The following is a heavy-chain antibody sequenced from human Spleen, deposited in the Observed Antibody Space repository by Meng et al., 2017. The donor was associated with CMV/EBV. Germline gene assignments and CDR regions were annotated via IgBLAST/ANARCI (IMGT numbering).Heavy chain of an antibody. Sequence: SETLSLTCTVSGGSVSTDSYYWSWIRQPPGKGLEWIGYVYYIGTTNYNPPLKSRVTIAVDRSNNQVSLKLTSVTAADTAVYYCARNREEAFDIWGQGTMVTVSS. CDR2: VYYIGTT. D-gene: IGHD5-24*01. V-gene: IGHV4-61*01. J-gene: IGHJ3*02. CDR3: ARNREEAFDI. CDR1: GGSVSTDSYY.